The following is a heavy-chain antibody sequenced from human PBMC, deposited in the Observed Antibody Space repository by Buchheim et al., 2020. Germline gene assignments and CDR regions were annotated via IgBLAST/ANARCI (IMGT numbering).Heavy chain of an antibody. V-gene: IGHV4-61*02. CDR1: GGSISSNSYY. CDR3: ARDKVMTSPYTWFDP. CDR2: VYTSGST. J-gene: IGHJ5*02. D-gene: IGHD2-21*01. Sequence: QVQLQESGPGLVKPSQTLSLTCTVSGGSISSNSYYWNWIRQPAGKGLEWIGRVYTSGSTNYNPSLKSRVTISIDTSKNQFSLTLSSVTAADTAVYFCARDKVMTSPYTWFDPWGQGTL.